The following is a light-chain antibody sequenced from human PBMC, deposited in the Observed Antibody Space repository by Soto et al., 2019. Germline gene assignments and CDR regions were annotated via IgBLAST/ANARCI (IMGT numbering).Light chain of an antibody. Sequence: EFVLTQSPGTLSLPPGERATLSCRASQSLANSFIAWYQQKPGQAPRLLIYDTSSRASGIPDRFSGRGSGTDFTLTISRLETEDFAVFYCQQYGTSEIIFGQGTRLENK. CDR2: DTS. CDR1: QSLANSF. CDR3: QQYGTSEII. J-gene: IGKJ5*01. V-gene: IGKV3-20*01.